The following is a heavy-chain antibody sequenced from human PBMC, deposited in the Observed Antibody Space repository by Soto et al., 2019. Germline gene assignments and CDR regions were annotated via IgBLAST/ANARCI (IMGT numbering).Heavy chain of an antibody. J-gene: IGHJ4*02. Sequence: GASVKVSCKASGYTFTSYYMHWVRQAPGQGLEWMGIISPSGGSTSYAQKFQGRVTMTRDTSTSTAYMELRSLRSDDTAVYYCATILGDSSGWYDDWGQGTLVTVSS. V-gene: IGHV1-46*01. CDR3: ATILGDSSGWYDD. CDR1: GYTFTSYY. D-gene: IGHD6-19*01. CDR2: ISPSGGST.